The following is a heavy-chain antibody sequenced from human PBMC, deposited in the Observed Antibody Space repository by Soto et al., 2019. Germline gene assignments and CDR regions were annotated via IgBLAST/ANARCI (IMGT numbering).Heavy chain of an antibody. CDR2: IYHSGST. CDR1: GGSISTSNW. J-gene: IGHJ4*02. D-gene: IGHD5-18*01. Sequence: PSETLSLTCAVSGGSISTSNWWNWVRQPPGKGLEWIGEIYHSGSTNYNPSLKSRVIISLDKSKNQFSLKLSSVTAADTAVYYCARRLSSYGYFDYWGQGTLVTVSS. V-gene: IGHV4-4*02. CDR3: ARRLSSYGYFDY.